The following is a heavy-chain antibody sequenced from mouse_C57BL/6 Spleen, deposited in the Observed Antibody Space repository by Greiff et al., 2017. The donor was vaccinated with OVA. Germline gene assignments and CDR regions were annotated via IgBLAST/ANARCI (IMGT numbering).Heavy chain of an antibody. CDR3: ARRDYYVSSLFDY. V-gene: IGHV1-22*01. CDR2: INPNNGGT. CDR1: GYTFTDYN. D-gene: IGHD1-1*01. Sequence: EVQVVESGPELVKPGASVKMSCKASGYTFTDYNMHWVKQSHGKSLEWIGYINPNNGGTSYNQKFKGKATLTVNKSSSTVYMELRSLTSEDSAVYYCARRDYYVSSLFDYWGQGTTLTVSS. J-gene: IGHJ2*01.